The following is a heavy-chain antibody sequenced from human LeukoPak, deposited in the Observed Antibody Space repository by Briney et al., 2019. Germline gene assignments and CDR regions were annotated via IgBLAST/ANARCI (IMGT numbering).Heavy chain of an antibody. CDR2: IYYSGST. D-gene: IGHD2-2*01. V-gene: IGHV4-31*03. Sequence: SETLSLTCTVSGGSISGGGFYWSWIRQHPGKGLEWIGYIYYSGSTYYNPSLKSRVTISVDTSKNQFSLKLSSVTAADTALYYCARGRVQLDYWGQGTLVTVSS. CDR1: GGSISGGGFY. CDR3: ARGRVQLDY. J-gene: IGHJ4*02.